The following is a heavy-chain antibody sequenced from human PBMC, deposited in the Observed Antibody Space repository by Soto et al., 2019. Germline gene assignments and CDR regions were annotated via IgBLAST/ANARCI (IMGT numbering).Heavy chain of an antibody. Sequence: ESGGGSVQPGGSLRLSCAASGFTFSAYWMSWVRQAPGEGLEWVAHIKQDGSEKYYVGSVEGRFTISRDNPENSLYLQMNSLRDEDTAVYYCHVGISDAFDVWGQGTMVTVSS. CDR2: IKQDGSEK. J-gene: IGHJ3*01. V-gene: IGHV3-7*01. CDR1: GFTFSAYW. D-gene: IGHD7-27*01. CDR3: HVGISDAFDV.